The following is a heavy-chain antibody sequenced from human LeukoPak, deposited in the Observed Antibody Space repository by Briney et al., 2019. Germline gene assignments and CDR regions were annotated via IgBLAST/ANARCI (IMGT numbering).Heavy chain of an antibody. CDR3: ARDLSRARNYYDSSGYYGPFDP. CDR2: IYHSGST. V-gene: IGHV4-4*02. D-gene: IGHD3-22*01. CDR1: GGSISSSNW. J-gene: IGHJ5*02. Sequence: PSGTLSLTCAVSGGSISSSNWWSWVRQPPGKGLEWIGEIYHSGSTNYNPSLKSRVTISVDKSKNQFSLKLSSVTAADTAVYYCARDLSRARNYYDSSGYYGPFDPWGQGTLVTVSS.